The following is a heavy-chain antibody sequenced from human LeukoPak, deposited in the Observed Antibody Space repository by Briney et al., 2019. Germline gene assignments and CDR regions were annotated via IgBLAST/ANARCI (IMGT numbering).Heavy chain of an antibody. Sequence: GESLKISCAASGFTFNNYAVHWVRQAPGKGLEWVAVASYDGSNKYYADSVKGRFTISRDNSKNTLYLQMNGLRAEDTAVYYCARDGASEYCSSTSCYYYYYMDVWGKGTTVTVSS. CDR3: ARDGASEYCSSTSCYYYYYMDV. D-gene: IGHD2-2*01. CDR1: GFTFNNYA. J-gene: IGHJ6*03. V-gene: IGHV3-30-3*01. CDR2: ASYDGSNK.